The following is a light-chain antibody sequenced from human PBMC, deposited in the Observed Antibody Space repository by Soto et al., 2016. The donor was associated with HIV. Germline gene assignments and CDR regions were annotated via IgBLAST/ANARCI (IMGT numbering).Light chain of an antibody. CDR3: QAWDSSTGV. V-gene: IGLV3-1*01. J-gene: IGLJ2*01. Sequence: SYELTQPPSVSVSPGQTASITYSGDKLGDKYASWYQQKPGQSPVLVIYQDNKRPSGIPERFSGSISGNTATLTISGTQAMDEADYYCQAWDSSTGVFGGGTKLTVL. CDR2: QDN. CDR1: KLGDKY.